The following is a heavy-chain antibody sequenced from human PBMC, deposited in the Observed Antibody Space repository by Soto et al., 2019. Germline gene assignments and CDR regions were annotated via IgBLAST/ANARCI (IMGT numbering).Heavy chain of an antibody. CDR3: ARGAAWGTMGGMDV. Sequence: QVQLVQSGAEVKKPGASVKVSCKTSGYTFTNHGISWVRQAPGLGLEWMGWISTYNGNTNYAQNFQGRVTMTTDTSTLKAYMELRSLRSDDTAVYYCARGAAWGTMGGMDVWGQGTAVTVSS. CDR2: ISTYNGNT. V-gene: IGHV1-18*01. J-gene: IGHJ6*02. CDR1: GYTFTNHG. D-gene: IGHD3-10*01.